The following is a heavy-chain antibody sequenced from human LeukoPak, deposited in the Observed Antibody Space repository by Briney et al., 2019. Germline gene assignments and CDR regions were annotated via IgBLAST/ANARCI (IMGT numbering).Heavy chain of an antibody. CDR1: GGSFSGYY. V-gene: IGHV4-34*01. D-gene: IGHD5-18*01. CDR2: INHSGST. Sequence: SETLSLTCAVYGGSFSGYYWSWIRQPPGRGLEWIGEINHSGSTNYNPSLKSRVTISVDTSKNQFSLKLSSVTAADTAVYYCARVGYSYGSGVRAFFDYWGQGTLVTVSS. J-gene: IGHJ4*02. CDR3: ARVGYSYGSGVRAFFDY.